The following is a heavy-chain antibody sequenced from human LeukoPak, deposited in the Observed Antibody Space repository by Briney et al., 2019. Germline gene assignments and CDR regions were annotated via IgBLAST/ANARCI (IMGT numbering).Heavy chain of an antibody. CDR1: GYTFNGYY. CDR3: ARFGVVTNDAFDI. Sequence: ASVRVSCKASGYTFNGYYIHWVRQGPGQGLEWMGWINPTSGVTKYAQQFQGRVTMTWDTSVSTAFMELYRLTSDDTAMYYCARFGVVTNDAFDIWGQGTVVTISS. CDR2: INPTSGVT. D-gene: IGHD3-3*01. V-gene: IGHV1-2*02. J-gene: IGHJ3*02.